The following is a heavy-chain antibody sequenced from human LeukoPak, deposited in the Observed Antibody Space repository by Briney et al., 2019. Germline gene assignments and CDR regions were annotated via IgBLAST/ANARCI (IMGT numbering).Heavy chain of an antibody. CDR2: IYYIGST. J-gene: IGHJ4*02. D-gene: IGHD6-13*01. Sequence: SETLSHTRTVSGGSISSYYWSWIRPPPRRGLEWVGYIYYIGSTNYKPSLTRRASISEDTPKNQCSLKLSSVTAADTAVYYCARARGLAARPALGIAAAGRKFLFDYWGQGTLVTVSS. CDR3: ARARGLAARPALGIAAAGRKFLFDY. CDR1: GGSISSYY. V-gene: IGHV4-59*01.